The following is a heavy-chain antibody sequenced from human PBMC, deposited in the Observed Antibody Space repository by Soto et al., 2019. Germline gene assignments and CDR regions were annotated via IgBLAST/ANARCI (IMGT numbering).Heavy chain of an antibody. CDR2: IVSNGGST. CDR3: ARGSNGYHFDY. J-gene: IGHJ4*02. Sequence: EVQLVESGGDLVQPGGSPRLSCAASGFTFSSYAMHWVRQAPGKGLEYVSAIVSNGGSTSYANSVKGRFTISRDNSKNTLYLQMGSLRAEDMAVYFCARGSNGYHFDYWGQGTLVTVSS. D-gene: IGHD5-12*01. V-gene: IGHV3-64*01. CDR1: GFTFSSYA.